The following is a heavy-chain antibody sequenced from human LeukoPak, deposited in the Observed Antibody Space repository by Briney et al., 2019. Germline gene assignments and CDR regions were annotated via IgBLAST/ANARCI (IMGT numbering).Heavy chain of an antibody. Sequence: GSLRPSCAASGFTFSSSGMHWVRQAPGKGLEWVAVILYNGSNKYYADSVKGRFTISRDNSKNTLYLQMNSLRVEDTAVYYCARAGGYCSGGSCYRGYSWFDPWGQGTLVTVSS. CDR1: GFTFSSSG. V-gene: IGHV3-33*01. J-gene: IGHJ5*02. D-gene: IGHD2-15*01. CDR3: ARAGGYCSGGSCYRGYSWFDP. CDR2: ILYNGSNK.